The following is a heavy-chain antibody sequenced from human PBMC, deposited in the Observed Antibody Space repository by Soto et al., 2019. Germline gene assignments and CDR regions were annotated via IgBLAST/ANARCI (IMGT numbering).Heavy chain of an antibody. V-gene: IGHV1-69*01. CDR3: AGAPHSYGMYWYFDH. D-gene: IGHD3-16*01. CDR2: IIPIFGTA. CDR1: GGTFSSYA. Sequence: QVQLVQSGTEVKKPGSSVKVSCKASGGTFSSYAISWVRQAPGQGIEWMGGIIPIFGTANYAQKFQGRVTITADESTSTAYMELSSLRSEDTAVYYCAGAPHSYGMYWYFDHWGRGTLVTVSS. J-gene: IGHJ2*01.